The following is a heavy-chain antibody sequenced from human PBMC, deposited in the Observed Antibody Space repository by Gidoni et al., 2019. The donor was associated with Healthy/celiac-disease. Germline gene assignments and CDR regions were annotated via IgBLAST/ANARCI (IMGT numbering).Heavy chain of an antibody. CDR2: ISYDGSNK. V-gene: IGHV3-30*03. Sequence: QVQLVESGGGVVQPGRSLRLSCAASGFPFSSYGMHWVRQAPGKGLEWVAVISYDGSNKYYADSVKGRFTISRDNSKNTLYLQMNSLRAEDTAVYYCARDPRTTGTTPITWGQGTLVTVSS. D-gene: IGHD1-1*01. J-gene: IGHJ5*02. CDR1: GFPFSSYG. CDR3: ARDPRTTGTTPIT.